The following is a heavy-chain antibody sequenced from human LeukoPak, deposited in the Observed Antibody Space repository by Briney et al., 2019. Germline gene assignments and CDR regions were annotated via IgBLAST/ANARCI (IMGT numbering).Heavy chain of an antibody. Sequence: GRSLRLSCAASGFTFSNYGMQWVRQAPGKGLEWVAVIWADGSNQYYADSVRGRFTISRDISKNTLYLQMNSLRAEDTAVYYCARDPHYCSGGSCYSLGFDPWGQGTPVTVSS. CDR3: ARDPHYCSGGSCYSLGFDP. J-gene: IGHJ5*02. CDR2: IWADGSNQ. CDR1: GFTFSNYG. V-gene: IGHV3-33*01. D-gene: IGHD2-15*01.